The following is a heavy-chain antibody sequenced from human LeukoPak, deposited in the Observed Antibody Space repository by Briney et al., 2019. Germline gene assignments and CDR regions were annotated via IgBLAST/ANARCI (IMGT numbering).Heavy chain of an antibody. J-gene: IGHJ4*02. CDR1: GFTFSTYS. CDR2: ISSTSSTI. D-gene: IGHD6-19*01. Sequence: PGGSLRLSCAASGFTFSTYSMNWVRQAPGKGLKWVSYISSTSSTIYYADSVKGRFTISRDHAKNSLYLQMNSLRAEDTAVYYCARDFGARGWFDYWGQGTLVTVSS. V-gene: IGHV3-48*01. CDR3: ARDFGARGWFDY.